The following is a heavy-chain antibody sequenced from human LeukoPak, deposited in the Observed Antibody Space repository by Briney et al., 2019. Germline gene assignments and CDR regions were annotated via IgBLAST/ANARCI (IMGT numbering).Heavy chain of an antibody. CDR1: GGTFSSYA. V-gene: IGHV1-69*04. CDR3: ARDLRMVRGVIIPSFGY. CDR2: IIPILGIA. J-gene: IGHJ4*02. Sequence: SVKVSCKASGGTFSSYAISWVRQAPGQGLEWMGRIIPILGIANYAQKLQGRVTMTTDTSTSTAYMELRSLRSDDTAVYYCARDLRMVRGVIIPSFGYWGQGTLVTVSS. D-gene: IGHD3-10*01.